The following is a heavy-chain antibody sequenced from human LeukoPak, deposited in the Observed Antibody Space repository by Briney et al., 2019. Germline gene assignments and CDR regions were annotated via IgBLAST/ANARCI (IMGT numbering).Heavy chain of an antibody. CDR2: IWYDGSNK. J-gene: IGHJ4*02. D-gene: IGHD6-19*01. CDR1: GFTFSSYG. V-gene: IGHV3-33*01. CDR3: ARDGDWDSSRENFDY. Sequence: GGSLRLSCAASGFTFSSYGMHWVRQAPGKGLEWVAVIWYDGSNKYYADSVKGRFTISGDNSKNTLYLQMNSLRAEDTAVYYCARDGDWDSSRENFDYWGQGTLVTVSS.